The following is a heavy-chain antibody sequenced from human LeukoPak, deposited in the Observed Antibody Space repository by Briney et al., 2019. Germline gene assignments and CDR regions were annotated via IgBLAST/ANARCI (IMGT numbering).Heavy chain of an antibody. Sequence: ASVNVSCKASGYTFTSYAMHWVRQAPGQRLEWMGWINAGNGNTKYSQKFQGRVTITRDTSASTAYMELSSLRSEDTAVYYCARGRRWLQFMTDYWGQGTLVTVSS. J-gene: IGHJ4*02. CDR2: INAGNGNT. D-gene: IGHD5-24*01. V-gene: IGHV1-3*01. CDR3: ARGRRWLQFMTDY. CDR1: GYTFTSYA.